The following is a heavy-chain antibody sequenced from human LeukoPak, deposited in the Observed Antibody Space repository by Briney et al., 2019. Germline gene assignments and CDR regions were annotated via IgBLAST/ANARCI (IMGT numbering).Heavy chain of an antibody. CDR2: ISDSGGRT. D-gene: IGHD3-22*01. V-gene: IGHV3-23*01. J-gene: IGHJ4*02. CDR1: GITLSNYG. CDR3: AKRGVVIRVILVGFHKEAYYFDS. Sequence: GGSLRLSCAVSGITLSNYGMSWVRQAPGKGLEWVAGISDSGGRTTYADSVMGRFTMSRDNPKNTLYLQMNSLGAEDTAVYFCAKRGVVIRVILVGFHKEAYYFDSWGQGALVTVSS.